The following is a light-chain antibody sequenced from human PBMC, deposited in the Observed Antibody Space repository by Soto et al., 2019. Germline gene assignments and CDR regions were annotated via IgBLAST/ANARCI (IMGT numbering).Light chain of an antibody. CDR1: SSNIGATYD. CDR2: GNS. V-gene: IGLV1-40*01. CDR3: QSYDSSLSAHYV. J-gene: IGLJ1*01. Sequence: QAVLTQPPSLSGAPGQRGTISCTGSSSNIGATYDVQWYQQLPGTAPKLLIYGNSNRPSGVPDRFSGSKSGTSASLAITGLQADDEADYYCQSYDSSLSAHYVFGTGTKLTVL.